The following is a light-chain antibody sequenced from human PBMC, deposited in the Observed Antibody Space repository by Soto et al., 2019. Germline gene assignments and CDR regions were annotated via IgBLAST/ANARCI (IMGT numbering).Light chain of an antibody. V-gene: IGLV1-44*01. CDR3: AAWDDSLNGHV. J-gene: IGLJ1*01. CDR2: SNN. Sequence: SVLTQPPSASGTPGQRVTISCSGSSSNIGSNTVNWYQQFPGTAPKLLIYSNNQRPSGVPDRFSGSKSGTSASLAISGLQSEDEADYYCAAWDDSLNGHVFGTGTKVTVL. CDR1: SSNIGSNT.